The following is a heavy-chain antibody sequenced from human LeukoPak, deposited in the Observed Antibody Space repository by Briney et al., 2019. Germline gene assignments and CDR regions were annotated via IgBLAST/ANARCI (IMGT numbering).Heavy chain of an antibody. D-gene: IGHD2-15*01. CDR2: ISGSGGST. CDR3: AKVTRDIVVVVAGGGFDY. Sequence: GGSLRLSCAASGFTFSSYAMSWVRQAPGKGLEWVSAISGSGGSTYYADSVKGRFTISRDNSKNTLYLQMSSLRAEDTAVYYCAKVTRDIVVVVAGGGFDYWGQGTLVTVSS. CDR1: GFTFSSYA. V-gene: IGHV3-23*01. J-gene: IGHJ4*02.